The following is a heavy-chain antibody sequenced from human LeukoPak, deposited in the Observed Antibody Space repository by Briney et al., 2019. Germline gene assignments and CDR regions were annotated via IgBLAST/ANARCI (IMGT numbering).Heavy chain of an antibody. CDR1: GFTFSTYA. V-gene: IGHV3-23*01. J-gene: IGHJ1*01. CDR2: ISGSRGIS. Sequence: GGSLRLSCAASGFTFSTYAMSWVGQAPGKGPEWVSSISGSRGISYCADSVKRRFTISRDNSNNTLYLQMNSLRADDTAVYYCAKTTYDSSGYYYYYFQHWGQGTLLTVSS. D-gene: IGHD3-22*01. CDR3: AKTTYDSSGYYYYYFQH.